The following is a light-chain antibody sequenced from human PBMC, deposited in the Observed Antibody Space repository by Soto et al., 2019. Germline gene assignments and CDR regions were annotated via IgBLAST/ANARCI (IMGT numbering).Light chain of an antibody. J-gene: IGLJ2*01. CDR2: DVS. V-gene: IGLV2-8*01. CDR3: SSYAASNAMA. Sequence: QSALTQPPSASGSPGQSVTISCTGISSDVGGYNYVSWYQQHPGEAPKLMIYDVSKRPPGVPDRFSGSKSGSTASLTVSGLQAEDEADYYCSSYAASNAMAFGGGTKLTVL. CDR1: SSDVGGYNY.